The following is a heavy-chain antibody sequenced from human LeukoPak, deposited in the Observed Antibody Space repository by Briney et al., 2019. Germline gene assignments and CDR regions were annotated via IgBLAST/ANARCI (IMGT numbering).Heavy chain of an antibody. CDR1: GYTFTGYY. D-gene: IGHD2-2*01. CDR2: INPNSGGT. J-gene: IGHJ4*02. Sequence: ASVKVSCKASGYTFTGYYMHWVRQAPGQGLEWMGWINPNSGGTNYAQKFQGRVTMTRDTSISTAYMELSRLRSDDTAVYYCAREGGYCSSTGCPPSYSAWGQGTLVTVSS. CDR3: AREGGYCSSTGCPPSYSA. V-gene: IGHV1-2*02.